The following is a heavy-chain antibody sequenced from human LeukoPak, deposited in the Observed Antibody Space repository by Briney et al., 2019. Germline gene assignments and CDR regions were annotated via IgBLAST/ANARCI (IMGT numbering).Heavy chain of an antibody. CDR3: ARSYCSSTSCYQDDAFDI. D-gene: IGHD2-2*01. CDR2: IYHSGST. V-gene: IGHV4-30-2*02. J-gene: IGHJ3*02. CDR1: GGSISSGGYY. Sequence: PSETLSLTRTVSGGSISSGGYYWSWIRQPPGKGLEWIGYIYHSGSTYYNPSLKSRVTISVDRSKNQFSLKLSSVTAADTAVYYCARSYCSSTSCYQDDAFDIWGQGTMVTVSS.